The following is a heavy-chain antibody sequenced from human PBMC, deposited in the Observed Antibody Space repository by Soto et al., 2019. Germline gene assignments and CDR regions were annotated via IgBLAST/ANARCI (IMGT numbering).Heavy chain of an antibody. J-gene: IGHJ4*02. V-gene: IGHV3-33*01. CDR2: IWYDGSNK. CDR1: GFTFSSYG. CDR3: ARGLGVVVRPSYFDY. D-gene: IGHD3-22*01. Sequence: QVQLVESGGGVVQPGRSLRLSCAASGFTFSSYGMHWVRQAPGKGLEWVAVIWYDGSNKYYADSVKGRFTISRDNSKNTLYLQMNSLRAEDTAVYYCARGLGVVVRPSYFDYWGQGTLVTVSS.